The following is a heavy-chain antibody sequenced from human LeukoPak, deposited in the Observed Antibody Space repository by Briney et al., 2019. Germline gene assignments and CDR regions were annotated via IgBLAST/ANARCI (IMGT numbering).Heavy chain of an antibody. CDR3: ARRGTPNAFDL. D-gene: IGHD3-16*01. CDR1: GFTFNNYG. CDR2: LWYDGTNE. J-gene: IGHJ3*01. Sequence: GGSLRLSCAASGFTFNNYGMHWVRQAPGRGLEWVALLWYDGTNENYADSVEGRSTISRDNSKNTMYLQMNNLRAEDTAVYYCARRGTPNAFDLWGQGTMVTVSS. V-gene: IGHV3-33*01.